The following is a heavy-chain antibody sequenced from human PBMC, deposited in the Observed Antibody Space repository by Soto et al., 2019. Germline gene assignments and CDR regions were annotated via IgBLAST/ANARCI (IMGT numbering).Heavy chain of an antibody. CDR2: INPNSGGT. CDR1: GYTFTGYY. D-gene: IGHD2-2*01. Sequence: ASVKVSCKASGYTFTGYYMHWVRQAPGQGLEWMGWINPNSGGTNYAQKFQGWVTMTRDTSISTAYMELSRLRSDDTAVYYCARTSLHQLLLGGEYYGMDVWGKGTTVTVAS. V-gene: IGHV1-2*04. J-gene: IGHJ6*04. CDR3: ARTSLHQLLLGGEYYGMDV.